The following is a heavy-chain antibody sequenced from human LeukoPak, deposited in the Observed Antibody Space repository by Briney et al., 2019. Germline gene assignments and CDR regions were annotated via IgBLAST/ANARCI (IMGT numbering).Heavy chain of an antibody. CDR2: IIPIFGTA. V-gene: IGHV1-69*13. J-gene: IGHJ6*04. CDR1: GGTFSSYA. D-gene: IGHD2-2*01. Sequence: SVKVSCKASGGTFSSYAISWVRQAPGQGREWMGGIIPIFGTANYAQKFQGRVTITADESTSTAYMELSSLRSEDTAVYYCARSHIVVVPAAISYYYYYGMDVWGKGTTVTVSS. CDR3: ARSHIVVVPAAISYYYYYGMDV.